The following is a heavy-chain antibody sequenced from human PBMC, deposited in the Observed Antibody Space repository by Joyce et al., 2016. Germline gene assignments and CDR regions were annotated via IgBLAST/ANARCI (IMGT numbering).Heavy chain of an antibody. J-gene: IGHJ5*02. CDR2: IYPGDSDA. V-gene: IGHV5-51*01. CDR3: ARREGLWKNSFAP. Sequence: EVQLVQSGAEVKTPGESLKISCKGAGYKFTDYWIGWVRQMPGKGLEWMEIIYPGDSDARYIPSFKGQVTISVDKSTSTAFLQWSSLKASDSAIYYCARREGLWKNSFAPWGQGTPVTVTS. D-gene: IGHD1/OR15-1a*01. CDR1: GYKFTDYW.